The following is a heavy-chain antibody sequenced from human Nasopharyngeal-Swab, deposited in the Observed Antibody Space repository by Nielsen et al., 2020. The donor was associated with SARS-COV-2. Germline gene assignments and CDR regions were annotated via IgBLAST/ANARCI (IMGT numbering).Heavy chain of an antibody. CDR1: GYTFTSYG. V-gene: IGHV1-18*01. D-gene: IGHD6-13*01. CDR3: ASEPGGMAAPGKHFDP. CDR2: ISAYNGNT. J-gene: IGHJ5*02. Sequence: ASVKVSCKASGYTFTSYGISWVRQAPGQGLEWMGWISAYNGNTNYARKFRGRVAMTRDPSTSTVYLDLSSLKSEDTAVYFCASEPGGMAAPGKHFDPWGQGTLVTVSS.